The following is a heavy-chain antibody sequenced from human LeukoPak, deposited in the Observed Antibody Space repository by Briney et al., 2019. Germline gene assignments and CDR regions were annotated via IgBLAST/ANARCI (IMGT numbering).Heavy chain of an antibody. J-gene: IGHJ6*03. CDR1: KFNFA. D-gene: IGHD3-10*02. V-gene: IGHV3-23*01. CDR3: AELGITMIGGV. Sequence: GGSLRLSCAASKFNFAMSWVRQTAGKRPEWVSAISGSGDSTFYADSVKGRFTISRDNAKNSLYLQMNSLRAADTAVYYCAELGITMIGGVWGKGTTVTISS. CDR2: ISGSGDST.